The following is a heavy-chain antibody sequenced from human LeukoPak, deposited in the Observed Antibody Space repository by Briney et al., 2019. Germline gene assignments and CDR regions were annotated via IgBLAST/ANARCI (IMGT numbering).Heavy chain of an antibody. J-gene: IGHJ5*02. V-gene: IGHV3-7*01. Sequence: GGSLRLSCAASGFTFSSYWMSWVRQAPGKGLEWVANIKQDGSEKYYVDSVKGRFTISRDNAKNTLYLQMNSLRAEDTAVYYCASAIAAAGTSRPYNWFDPWGQGTLVTVSS. CDR2: IKQDGSEK. CDR1: GFTFSSYW. CDR3: ASAIAAAGTSRPYNWFDP. D-gene: IGHD6-13*01.